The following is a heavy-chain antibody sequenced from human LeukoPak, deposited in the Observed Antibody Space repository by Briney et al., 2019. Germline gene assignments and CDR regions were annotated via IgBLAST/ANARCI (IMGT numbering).Heavy chain of an antibody. V-gene: IGHV3-20*04. CDR1: GFTFDEYG. CDR3: ARRPGALDAFDI. CDR2: INWNGDST. Sequence: PGGPLRLSCAASGFTFDEYGMNWVRQVPGKGLEWVSGINWNGDSTGYADFVKGRFTISRDNAKNSLYLQMNSVRAEDTAWYYCARRPGALDAFDIWGQGTMVTVSS. J-gene: IGHJ3*02.